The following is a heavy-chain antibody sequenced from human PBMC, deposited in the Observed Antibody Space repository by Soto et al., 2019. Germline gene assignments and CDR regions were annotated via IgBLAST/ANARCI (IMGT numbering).Heavy chain of an antibody. CDR1: GGSISSGGYS. D-gene: IGHD3-10*01. CDR2: IYHSGST. J-gene: IGHJ3*02. Sequence: SETLSLTCAVSGGSISSGGYSWSWIRQPPGKGLEWIGYIYHSGSTYYNPSLKSRVTISVDRSKNQFSLKLSSVTAADTAVYYCARAHGSGWGAFDISGQGTMVPVSS. V-gene: IGHV4-30-2*01. CDR3: ARAHGSGWGAFDI.